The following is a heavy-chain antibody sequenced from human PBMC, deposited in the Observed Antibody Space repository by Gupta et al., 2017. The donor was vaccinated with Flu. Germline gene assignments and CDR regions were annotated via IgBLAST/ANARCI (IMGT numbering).Heavy chain of an antibody. D-gene: IGHD5-12*01. CDR2: IYWDDEK. V-gene: IGHV2-5*02. CDR3: AHRRGYIVATIRGARNWLGFDP. CDR1: GFSLSTSGVG. J-gene: IGHJ5*02. Sequence: QITLKESGPTLVKPTQTLTLTCTFSGFSLSTSGVGVGWIRQPPGKALEWLALIYWDDEKLYSPSLKSRLTITKDTSKNQVVLTMTNMDPVDTATYYCAHRRGYIVATIRGARNWLGFDPWGQGTLVTVSS.